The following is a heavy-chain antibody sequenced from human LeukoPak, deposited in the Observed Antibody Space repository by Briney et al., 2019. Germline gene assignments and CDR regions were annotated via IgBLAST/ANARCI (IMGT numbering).Heavy chain of an antibody. D-gene: IGHD2-2*01. Sequence: ASVKVSCKASGYTFTSYGISWVRHAHGQGLEWMGWISAYNGNTNYAQKLQGRVTMTTDTSTSTGYVELRSLRSDDTAVYYCARCLPTRTGSTSWYYYYYYMDVWGKGSTVTVSS. V-gene: IGHV1-18*01. CDR3: ARCLPTRTGSTSWYYYYYYMDV. CDR2: ISAYNGNT. CDR1: GYTFTSYG. J-gene: IGHJ6*03.